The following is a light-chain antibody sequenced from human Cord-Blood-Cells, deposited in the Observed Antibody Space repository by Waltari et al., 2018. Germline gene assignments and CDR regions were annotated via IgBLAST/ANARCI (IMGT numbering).Light chain of an antibody. CDR1: SRDVGRYNL. Sequence: QSALTHPASVSGSPGQSTTTPCTGTSRDVGRYNLTSWYQQHPGKAPKLMIYEGRKRPSGVSNRFSGSKSGNTASLTISGLQAEDEADYYCCSYAGSNYVFGTGTKVTVL. J-gene: IGLJ1*01. V-gene: IGLV2-23*01. CDR2: EGR. CDR3: CSYAGSNYV.